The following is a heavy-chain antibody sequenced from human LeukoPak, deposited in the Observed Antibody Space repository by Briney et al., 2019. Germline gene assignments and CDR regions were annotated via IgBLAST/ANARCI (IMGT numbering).Heavy chain of an antibody. D-gene: IGHD4-17*01. CDR2: ISAYNGNT. J-gene: IGHJ2*01. V-gene: IGHV1-18*01. Sequence: VASVKVSCKASGYTFTSYGISWVRPAPGRGREWMGWISAYNGNTNYEQKLQGRVTMTTDTYTSTASLELRSLRSEDTAVYYCARSGVTTDYWHFDLWGRGTLVTVSS. CDR3: ARSGVTTDYWHFDL. CDR1: GYTFTSYG.